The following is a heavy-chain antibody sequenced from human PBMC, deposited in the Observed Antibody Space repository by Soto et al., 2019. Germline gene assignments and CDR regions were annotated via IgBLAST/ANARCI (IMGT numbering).Heavy chain of an antibody. CDR1: GGSISSYY. Sequence: SETLSLTCTVSGGSISSYYWSWIRQPPGKGLEWIGYIYYSGSTNYNPSLKSRVTISVDTSKNQFSLKLSSVTAADTAVYYCARGVDSDIVVVPADNYYYYMDVWGKGTTVTVSS. D-gene: IGHD2-2*01. J-gene: IGHJ6*03. CDR2: IYYSGST. CDR3: ARGVDSDIVVVPADNYYYYMDV. V-gene: IGHV4-59*01.